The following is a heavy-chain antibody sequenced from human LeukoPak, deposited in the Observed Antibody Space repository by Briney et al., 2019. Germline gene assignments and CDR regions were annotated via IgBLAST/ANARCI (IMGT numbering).Heavy chain of an antibody. CDR2: ISTSGGST. D-gene: IGHD1-26*01. CDR3: AKGWSSGRHPIDN. CDR1: GFTFSSYD. J-gene: IGHJ4*02. V-gene: IGHV3-23*01. Sequence: PGESLRLSCAASGFTFSSYDMRWVRQAPGKGLEWVAGISTSGGSTYYADSVKGRFTISRDNFKNTLYLQMNSLRAEDTAVYSCAKGWSSGRHPIDNWGQGTLVTVPS.